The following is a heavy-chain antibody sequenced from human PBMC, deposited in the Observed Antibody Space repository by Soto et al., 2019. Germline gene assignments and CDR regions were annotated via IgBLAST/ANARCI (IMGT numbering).Heavy chain of an antibody. CDR1: GDSVSSNSAA. CDR3: ARSEQWLTT. Sequence: SQTLSLTCAISGDSVSSNSAAWNWIRQSPSRGLEWLGRTYFRSKWRYGYAVPVRSRITIKADTSKNQFSLQLNSVTPEDTAVYYCARSEQWLTTWGQGTLVTVSS. D-gene: IGHD6-19*01. V-gene: IGHV6-1*01. J-gene: IGHJ5*02. CDR2: TYFRSKWRY.